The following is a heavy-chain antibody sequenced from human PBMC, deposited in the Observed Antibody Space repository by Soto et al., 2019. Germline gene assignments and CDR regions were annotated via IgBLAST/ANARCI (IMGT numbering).Heavy chain of an antibody. D-gene: IGHD1-26*01. J-gene: IGHJ6*02. V-gene: IGHV3-74*01. CDR1: GFSFIHYW. CDR2: ISPDGRTT. Sequence: GGSLRRSCAASGFSFIHYWMHWVRQAPGNGLVWVSRISPDGRTTTYADSVKGRFTISRDNAKNSLYLQMNSLRAEDTAVYYCAREVGALDYCYCGMDVWGQGTRVNVSS. CDR3: AREVGALDYCYCGMDV.